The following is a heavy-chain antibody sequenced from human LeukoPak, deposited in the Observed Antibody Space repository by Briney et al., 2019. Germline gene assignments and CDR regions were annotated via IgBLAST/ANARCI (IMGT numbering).Heavy chain of an antibody. Sequence: ASVKVSCKPSGYTFTSYGISWVRQAPGQGLEWMGWISAYNGNTNYAQKLQGRVTMTTDTSTSTAYVELRSLRSEDTAVYYCARDHIERDYYYYYMDVWGKGTTVTVSS. CDR1: GYTFTSYG. CDR3: ARDHIERDYYYYYMDV. V-gene: IGHV1-18*01. J-gene: IGHJ6*03. D-gene: IGHD5-24*01. CDR2: ISAYNGNT.